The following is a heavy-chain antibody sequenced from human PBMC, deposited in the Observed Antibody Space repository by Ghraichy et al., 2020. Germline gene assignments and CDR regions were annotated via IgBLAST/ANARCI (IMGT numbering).Heavy chain of an antibody. CDR2: IKQDGSEK. J-gene: IGHJ4*02. Sequence: GGSLRLSCAASGFTFSSYWMSWVRQAPGKGLEWVANIKQDGSEKYYVDSVKGRFTNSRDNAKNSLYLQMNSLRAEDTAVYYCARDSQLVLMTYFDYWGQGTLVTVSS. D-gene: IGHD6-13*01. CDR3: ARDSQLVLMTYFDY. CDR1: GFTFSSYW. V-gene: IGHV3-7*01.